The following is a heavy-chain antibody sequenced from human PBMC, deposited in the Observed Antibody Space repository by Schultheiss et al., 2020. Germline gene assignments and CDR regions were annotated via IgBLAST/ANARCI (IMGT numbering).Heavy chain of an antibody. V-gene: IGHV3-33*06. CDR1: GFTFSSYG. Sequence: GGSLRLSCAASGFTFSSYGFHWVRQAPGKGLEWVAAIWYDGSNKYYADSVKGRFTISRDNSKNTLYLQMNSLRADDTAVYHCAKDKSATSEPVAGFDFWGQGTMVTVSS. CDR2: IWYDGSNK. D-gene: IGHD6-19*01. CDR3: AKDKSATSEPVAGFDF. J-gene: IGHJ4*02.